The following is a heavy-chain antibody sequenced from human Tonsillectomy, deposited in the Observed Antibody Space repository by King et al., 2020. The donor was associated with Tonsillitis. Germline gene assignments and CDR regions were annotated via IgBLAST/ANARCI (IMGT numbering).Heavy chain of an antibody. CDR3: VKALGAYCGNGGCSLDH. CDR1: GFTFSNFG. V-gene: IGHV3-30*02. D-gene: IGHD2-21*01. Sequence: VQLVESGGGVVQPGGSLRLSCAASGFTFSNFGMHWVRQAPGKGLEWLAFIQFDGNVKYYEESVKGRFTISRDNSKNTLYLQMNSLRPEDTAVYYCVKALGAYCGNGGCSLDHGGQGTLITVSS. J-gene: IGHJ4*02. CDR2: IQFDGNVK.